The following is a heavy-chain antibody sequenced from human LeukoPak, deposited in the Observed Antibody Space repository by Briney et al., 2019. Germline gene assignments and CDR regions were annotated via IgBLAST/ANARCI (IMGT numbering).Heavy chain of an antibody. Sequence: GGSLRLSCAASGFTFSSYSMNWVRQAPGKGLEWVSAISGSGGSTYYADSVKGRFTISRDNSKNTLYLQMDSLRAEDTAVYYCAKALGATLRAFDYWGQGTLVTVSS. V-gene: IGHV3-23*01. J-gene: IGHJ4*02. CDR1: GFTFSSYS. D-gene: IGHD1-26*01. CDR3: AKALGATLRAFDY. CDR2: ISGSGGST.